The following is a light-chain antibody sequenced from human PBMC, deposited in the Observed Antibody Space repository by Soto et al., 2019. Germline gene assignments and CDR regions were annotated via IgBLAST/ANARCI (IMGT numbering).Light chain of an antibody. CDR3: SSYTSRGIPWV. V-gene: IGLV2-14*01. J-gene: IGLJ3*02. CDR1: SSDVGGYNY. Sequence: QSALTQPASVSGSPGQSITISCTGTSSDVGGYNYVSWYRQLPGKAPKLMIYEVINRPSGVSIRFSGSKSGNTASLTISGLQSEDEADYYCSSYTSRGIPWVFGGGTKLTVL. CDR2: EVI.